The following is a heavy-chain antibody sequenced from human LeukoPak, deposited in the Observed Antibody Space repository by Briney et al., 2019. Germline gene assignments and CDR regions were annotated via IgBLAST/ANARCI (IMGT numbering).Heavy chain of an antibody. CDR3: ARDSATYDFWSGLNWFDP. CDR2: IYYTGST. CDR1: GGAITNYY. D-gene: IGHD3-3*01. J-gene: IGHJ5*02. V-gene: IGHV4-59*01. Sequence: SETLSLTCGVSGGAITNYYWNWIRQAPGKGLEWLGYIYYTGSTTYNPSVKSRITISLDTSKKQISLKLRSVTAADTAVYYCARDSATYDFWSGLNWFDPWGQGTLVTVSS.